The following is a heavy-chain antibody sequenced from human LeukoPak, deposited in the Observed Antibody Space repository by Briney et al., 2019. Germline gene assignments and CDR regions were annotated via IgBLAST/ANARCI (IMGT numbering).Heavy chain of an antibody. J-gene: IGHJ4*02. CDR2: ISTTSSYI. CDR1: GFTFSSYG. D-gene: IGHD4-17*01. CDR3: TGDHPTVTQSTFDY. V-gene: IGHV3-21*01. Sequence: GGSLRLSCAASGFTFSSYGMHWVRQAPGKGLEWVSSISTTSSYIYYADSVKGRFTISRDNAKNSLFLQMNSLRAEDTAVYYCTGDHPTVTQSTFDYWGQGTLVTVSS.